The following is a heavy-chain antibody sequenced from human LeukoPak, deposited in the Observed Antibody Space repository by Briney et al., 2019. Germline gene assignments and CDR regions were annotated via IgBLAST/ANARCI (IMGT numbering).Heavy chain of an antibody. CDR1: GFTFSTYS. V-gene: IGHV3-7*01. Sequence: SGGSLRLSCAASGFTFSTYSMSWVRQAPGKGLDWVASINQDGSAEYYVDSVRGRFTTSRDNAKNSLYLQVNSLRVDDTAVYYCVRLFGGVTTFDYWGQGTLVTVSS. CDR3: VRLFGGVTTFDY. D-gene: IGHD4-17*01. CDR2: INQDGSAE. J-gene: IGHJ4*02.